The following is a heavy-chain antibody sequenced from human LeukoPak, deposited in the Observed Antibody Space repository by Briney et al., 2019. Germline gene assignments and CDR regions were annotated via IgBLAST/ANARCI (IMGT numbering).Heavy chain of an antibody. D-gene: IGHD3-22*01. J-gene: IGHJ4*02. CDR2: ISSSGSTI. V-gene: IGHV3-11*01. Sequence: GGSLRLSCAASGFTFSDYYMSWIRQAPGKGLEWVSYISSSGSTIYYADSEKSRYTISRDNAKNSLYLQMNSLRAEDTAVYYCARVQPHYYDSSGYPPDYWGQGTLVTVSS. CDR3: ARVQPHYYDSSGYPPDY. CDR1: GFTFSDYY.